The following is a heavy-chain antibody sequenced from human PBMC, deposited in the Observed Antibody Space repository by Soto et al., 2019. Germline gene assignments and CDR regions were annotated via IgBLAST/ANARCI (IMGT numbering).Heavy chain of an antibody. D-gene: IGHD6-19*01. V-gene: IGHV1-8*01. CDR1: GYTFTSYD. CDR3: ARVKALQQWLVRGVLRIRFDYGMDV. J-gene: IGHJ6*02. Sequence: GASVKVSCKASGYTFTSYDINWVRQATGQGLEWMGWMNPNSGNTGYAQKFQGRVTMTRNTSISTAYMELSSLRSEDTAVYYCARVKALQQWLVRGVLRIRFDYGMDVWGQGTTVTVSS. CDR2: MNPNSGNT.